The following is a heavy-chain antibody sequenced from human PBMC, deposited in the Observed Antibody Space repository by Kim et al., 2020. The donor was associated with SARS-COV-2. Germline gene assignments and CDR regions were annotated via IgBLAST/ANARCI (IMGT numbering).Heavy chain of an antibody. Sequence: ASVKVSCKASGYTFGIYGISWVRQAPGQGLEWMGWISAYTGNTNFADKFQGRVIMTTDASTSTASMELRSLRSDDTAIYYCARVVHTGWFDPWGQGTLLSVSS. V-gene: IGHV1-18*04. D-gene: IGHD2-8*02. CDR1: GYTFGIYG. CDR3: ARVVHTGWFDP. CDR2: ISAYTGNT. J-gene: IGHJ5*01.